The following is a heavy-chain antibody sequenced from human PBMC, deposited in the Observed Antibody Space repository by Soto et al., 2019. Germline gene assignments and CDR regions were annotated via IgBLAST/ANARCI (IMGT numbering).Heavy chain of an antibody. D-gene: IGHD2-8*01. J-gene: IGHJ4*02. CDR1: GFTFSSYA. CDR3: ARESNGAPYYFDY. V-gene: IGHV3-30-3*01. Sequence: GGSLRLSCAASGFTFSSYAMHWVRQAPGKGLEWVEVISYDGSNKYYADSVKGRFTISRDNSKNTLYLQMNSLRAEDTAVYYCARESNGAPYYFDYWGQGTLVTVSS. CDR2: ISYDGSNK.